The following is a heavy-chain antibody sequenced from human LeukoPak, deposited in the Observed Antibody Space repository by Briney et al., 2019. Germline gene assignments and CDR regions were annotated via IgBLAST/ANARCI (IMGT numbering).Heavy chain of an antibody. D-gene: IGHD5-24*01. J-gene: IGHJ5*02. V-gene: IGHV3-30*18. CDR1: GFTFSSYG. CDR2: ISYDGSNK. CDR3: AKDPGDGYNS. Sequence: GGSLRLSCAASGFTFSSYGMHWVRQAPGKGLEWVAVISYDGSNKYYADSVEGRFTISRDNSKNTLYLQMNSLRAEDTAVYYCAKDPGDGYNSWGQGTLVTVSS.